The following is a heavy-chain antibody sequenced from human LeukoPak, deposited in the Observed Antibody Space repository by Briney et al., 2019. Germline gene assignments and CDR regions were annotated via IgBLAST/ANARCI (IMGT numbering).Heavy chain of an antibody. V-gene: IGHV4-31*03. D-gene: IGHD2/OR15-2a*01. CDR3: AKCLGYPLSYYYIMDV. J-gene: IGHJ6*02. CDR1: GGSISRGGYY. CDR2: IYCSDSP. Sequence: SETLSLTCTVSGGSISRGGYYCSWIRQHPGKVLEWIGYIYCSDSPYNNPSLKSRVTISVDTSKNQFSLKLSSVTAADTAVYYCAKCLGYPLSYYYIMDVWGQGTTVTVSS.